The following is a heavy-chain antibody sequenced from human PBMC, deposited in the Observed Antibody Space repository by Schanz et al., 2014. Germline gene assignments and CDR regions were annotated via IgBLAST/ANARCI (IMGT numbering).Heavy chain of an antibody. Sequence: QVQLVQSRAEVKKPGASVKVSCQASGYTFTGYYMHWVRQAPGQGLEWMGQINPNSGATIYAQNFQGRVTMTRDTSISTAYMELSRLRSDDTAVYYCARGLVRYFAYWGQGTLVTVSS. J-gene: IGHJ4*02. V-gene: IGHV1-2*06. CDR1: GYTFTGYY. CDR2: INPNSGAT. D-gene: IGHD2-8*02. CDR3: ARGLVRYFAY.